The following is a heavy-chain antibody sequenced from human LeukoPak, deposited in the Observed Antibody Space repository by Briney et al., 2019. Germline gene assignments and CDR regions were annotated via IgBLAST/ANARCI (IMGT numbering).Heavy chain of an antibody. J-gene: IGHJ4*02. CDR3: LRHGSPNY. Sequence: GGSLRLSCAASGFTFSSYGMHWVRQAPGKGLEWVAIISYDGSNKYYADSVQGRFTISRDNAKNTLYLEMNSLTAEDTAVYYCLRHGSPNYWGQGTLVTVSS. CDR2: ISYDGSNK. V-gene: IGHV3-30*03. CDR1: GFTFSSYG. D-gene: IGHD2-2*03.